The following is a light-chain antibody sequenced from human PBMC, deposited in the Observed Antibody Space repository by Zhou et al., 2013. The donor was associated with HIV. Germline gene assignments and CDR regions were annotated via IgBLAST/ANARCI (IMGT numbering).Light chain of an antibody. CDR2: GAS. J-gene: IGKJ1*01. Sequence: EIVLTQSPGTLSLSPGERATLSCRASQSVSSTYLAWYQQKPGQAPRLLIYGASNRATGIPDRISGTGSGTDFTLTISGLEPEDFAVYFCQQYSSSPWTFGPGTRVDVK. V-gene: IGKV3-20*01. CDR3: QQYSSSPWT. CDR1: QSVSSTY.